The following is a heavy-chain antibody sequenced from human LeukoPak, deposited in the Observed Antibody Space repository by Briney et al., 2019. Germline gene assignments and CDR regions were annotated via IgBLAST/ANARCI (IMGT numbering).Heavy chain of an antibody. Sequence: PSETLSLTCIVSGGSVSSSSWSWIRQPPGEGLEWIGYIYNGGSTTYNPSLKSRVTMSVDMSKNELSLRLTSVTAADTAVYYCAKGWVYFDYWGQGTLVTVSS. J-gene: IGHJ4*02. CDR2: IYNGGST. D-gene: IGHD1-26*01. CDR3: AKGWVYFDY. V-gene: IGHV4-59*02. CDR1: GGSVSSSS.